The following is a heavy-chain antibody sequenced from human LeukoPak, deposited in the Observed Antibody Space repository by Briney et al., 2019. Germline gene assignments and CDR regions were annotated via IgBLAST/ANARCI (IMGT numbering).Heavy chain of an antibody. CDR2: IYHSGST. J-gene: IGHJ4*02. CDR3: AREGNYYDSSGYPSPFDY. V-gene: IGHV4-38-2*02. D-gene: IGHD3-22*01. CDR1: GYSIGSGYY. Sequence: SETLSLTCTVSGYSIGSGYYWGWIRQPPGQGLEWIGSIYHSGSTYYNPSLKSRVTISVDTSKNQFSLKLSSVTAADTAVYYCAREGNYYDSSGYPSPFDYWGQGTLVTVSS.